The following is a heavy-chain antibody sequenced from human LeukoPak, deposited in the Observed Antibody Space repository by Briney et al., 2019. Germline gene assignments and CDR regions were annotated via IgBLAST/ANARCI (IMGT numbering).Heavy chain of an antibody. CDR2: ISYSGST. CDR1: GGSISSSTYY. J-gene: IGHJ4*02. CDR3: ARAGGFFSPFGY. V-gene: IGHV4-39*01. Sequence: SETLSLTCTVSGGSISSSTYYWGWIRQPPGKGLEWIGIISYSGSTHYNPSLKSRVTISVDTSKNQFSLNLRSVTAADTAVYYCARAGGFFSPFGYWGQGTLVTVSS. D-gene: IGHD3-16*01.